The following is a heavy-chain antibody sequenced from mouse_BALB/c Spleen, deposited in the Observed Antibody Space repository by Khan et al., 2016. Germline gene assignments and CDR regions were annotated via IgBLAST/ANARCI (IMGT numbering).Heavy chain of an antibody. J-gene: IGHJ2*01. D-gene: IGHD4-1*01. Sequence: VQLKQSGPELVKPGASVKMSCKASGYTFTSYVMHWVKQKPGQGLEWIGYINPYNDGTKYNEKFKGKATLTSDKSSSTAYMELSSLTSEDSAVYDGARRLTGTYVDYWGQGTTLTVSS. CDR1: GYTFTSYV. CDR2: INPYNDGT. CDR3: ARRLTGTYVDY. V-gene: IGHV1S136*01.